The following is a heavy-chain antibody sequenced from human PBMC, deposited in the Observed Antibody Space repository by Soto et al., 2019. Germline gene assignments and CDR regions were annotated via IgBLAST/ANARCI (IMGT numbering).Heavy chain of an antibody. V-gene: IGHV3-30*18. Sequence: QVQLVESGGGVVQPGRSLRLSCAASGFTFGSYGMHWVRQAPGKGLEWVAVISYDGSNKYYADSVKGRFTISRDNSKNTLYLQMNSLRAEDTAVYYCAKDEGYRTVAGTVGVVYWGQGTLVTVSS. CDR3: AKDEGYRTVAGTVGVVY. CDR1: GFTFGSYG. CDR2: ISYDGSNK. D-gene: IGHD6-19*01. J-gene: IGHJ4*02.